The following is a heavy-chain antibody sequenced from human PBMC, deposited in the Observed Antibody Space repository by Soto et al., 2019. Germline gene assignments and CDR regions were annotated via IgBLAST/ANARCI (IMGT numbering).Heavy chain of an antibody. V-gene: IGHV3-48*01. CDR1: GFTFSSYS. CDR3: ARDRLGIVVVPAAVDY. CDR2: ISSSSSTI. D-gene: IGHD2-2*03. J-gene: IGHJ4*02. Sequence: EVQLVESGGGLVQPGGSLRLSCAAYGFTFSSYSMNWVRQAPGKGLEWVSYISSSSSTIYYADSGKGRFTISRDNAKKSLYLQMNSLRAEDTAVYYCARDRLGIVVVPAAVDYWGQGTLVTVSS.